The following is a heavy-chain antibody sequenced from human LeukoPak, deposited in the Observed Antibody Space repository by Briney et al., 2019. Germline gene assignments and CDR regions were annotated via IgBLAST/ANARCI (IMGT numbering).Heavy chain of an antibody. CDR2: IKSKTDGGTT. CDR1: GFTFSNAW. CDR3: TTDLAQYYYDSSGYYYSY. D-gene: IGHD3-22*01. J-gene: IGHJ4*02. V-gene: IGHV3-15*01. Sequence: PGGSLRLSCAASGFTFSNAWMSWVRQAPGKGLEWAGRIKSKTDGGTTDYAAPVKGRFTISRDDSKNTLYLQMNSLKTEDTAVYYCTTDLAQYYYDSSGYYYSYWGQGTLVTVSS.